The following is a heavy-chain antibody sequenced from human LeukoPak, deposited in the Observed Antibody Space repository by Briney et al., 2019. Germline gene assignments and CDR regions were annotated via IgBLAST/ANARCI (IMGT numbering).Heavy chain of an antibody. J-gene: IGHJ4*02. CDR3: ARGRDGYGSKDY. CDR2: IIPIFGTA. V-gene: IGHV1-69*13. CDR1: GGTFSSYA. Sequence: ASVKVSCKASGGTFSSYAISWVRQAPGQGLEWMGGIIPIFGTANYAQKFQGRVTISADESTSTAYMELSSLRSEDTAVYYCARGRDGYGSKDYWGQGILVTVSS. D-gene: IGHD5-24*01.